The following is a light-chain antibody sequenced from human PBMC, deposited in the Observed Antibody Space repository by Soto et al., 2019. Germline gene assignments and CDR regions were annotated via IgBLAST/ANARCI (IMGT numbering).Light chain of an antibody. Sequence: QSALTQSPSVSGSPGQSVTISCTGTSSDIGSYNRVSWYQQNPGTAPKLMIYEVRNRLSGVPDRFSGSKSGNTASLTISGLQAEDEGYYYCTSYTSGNTVIFGGGTKLTVL. CDR1: SSDIGSYNR. CDR2: EVR. J-gene: IGLJ2*01. V-gene: IGLV2-18*02. CDR3: TSYTSGNTVI.